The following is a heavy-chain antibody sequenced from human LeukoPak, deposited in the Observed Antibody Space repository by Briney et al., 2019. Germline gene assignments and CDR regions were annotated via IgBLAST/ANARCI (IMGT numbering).Heavy chain of an antibody. D-gene: IGHD7-27*01. CDR2: ISSGSSNI. J-gene: IGHJ4*02. Sequence: GGSLRLSCTASGFTFSSYSMNWVRQAPGKGLEWVSYISSGSSNIFYADSFKGRFTISRDNAQNSLYLQMNSLRVEDTAVYYCARDPPGAHFDYWGQGTLVTVSS. CDR3: ARDPPGAHFDY. CDR1: GFTFSSYS. V-gene: IGHV3-21*01.